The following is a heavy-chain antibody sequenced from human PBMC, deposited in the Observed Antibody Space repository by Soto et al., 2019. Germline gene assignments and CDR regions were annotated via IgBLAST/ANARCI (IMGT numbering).Heavy chain of an antibody. D-gene: IGHD2-15*01. J-gene: IGHJ3*02. V-gene: IGHV4-59*01. CDR2: IFNSGST. Sequence: LSLTCTVSGGSISAYYWSWIRQPPGKGLEWIAYIFNSGSTNYNPSLKSRVTISEDTSKNQFSLRLSSVTAADTAVYYCAGIVVVVAALDAFDIWGQGTMVTVSS. CDR1: GGSISAYY. CDR3: AGIVVVVAALDAFDI.